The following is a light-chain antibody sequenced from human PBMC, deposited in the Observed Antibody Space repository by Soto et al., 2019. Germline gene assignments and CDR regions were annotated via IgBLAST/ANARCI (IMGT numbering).Light chain of an antibody. J-gene: IGKJ1*01. CDR1: QSLSSNF. CDR2: DTS. V-gene: IGKV3-20*01. CDR3: QQDDSSPRT. Sequence: EIVLTQSPGTLSFSPGERATLSCTASQSLSSNFLAWYQQKPGQAPRLLIYDTSSRATGIPDRFSGSGSGTDFTLTISRLEPEDFAVYHCQQDDSSPRTFGQGTKVDIK.